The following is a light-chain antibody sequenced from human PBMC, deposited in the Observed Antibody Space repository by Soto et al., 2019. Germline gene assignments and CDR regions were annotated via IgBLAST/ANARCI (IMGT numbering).Light chain of an antibody. J-gene: IGKJ5*01. CDR1: QSVSDNY. Sequence: EMVLTQSAYTLSLSPGERVTLFCRASQSVSDNYLAWYQQKPGQAPRLLIYGASNRATGIPDRFTGAGSGTDFTLTISSLQSEDFAVYYCQQYNNWPSITFGQGTRLEIK. CDR2: GAS. CDR3: QQYNNWPSIT. V-gene: IGKV3D-15*01.